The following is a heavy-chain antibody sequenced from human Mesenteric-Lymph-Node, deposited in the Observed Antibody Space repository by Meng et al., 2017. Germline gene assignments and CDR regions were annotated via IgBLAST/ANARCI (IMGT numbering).Heavy chain of an antibody. CDR2: IKQDGSEK. CDR1: GFTLSSYR. V-gene: IGHV3-7*01. J-gene: IGHJ4*02. CDR3: AGIAAAGIGY. D-gene: IGHD6-13*01. Sequence: GESLKTSCAASGFTLSSYRMSWVRQAPGKGLEWVANIKQDGSEKYYVDSVKGRFTISRDNAKNSLYLQMISLRAEDTAVYYCAGIAAAGIGYWGQGTLVTVSS.